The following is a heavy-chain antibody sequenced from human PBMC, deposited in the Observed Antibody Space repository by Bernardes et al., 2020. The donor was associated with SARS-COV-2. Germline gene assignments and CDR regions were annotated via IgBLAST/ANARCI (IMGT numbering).Heavy chain of an antibody. CDR1: GYTFTNYG. CDR3: ARISSAWDFFDY. Sequence: ASLKVSCKASGYTFTNYGITWVRQAPGQGLEWMGWITVYNGVTDYAQKFQDRVTLSTDTSTNTAYMELRSLRSDDTAVYYCARISSAWDFFDYWGQGTLVSVSS. V-gene: IGHV1-18*04. D-gene: IGHD6-19*01. CDR2: ITVYNGVT. J-gene: IGHJ4*02.